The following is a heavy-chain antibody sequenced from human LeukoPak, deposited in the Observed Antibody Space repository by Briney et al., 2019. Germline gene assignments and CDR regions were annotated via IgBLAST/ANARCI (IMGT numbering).Heavy chain of an antibody. CDR2: LYHSGSA. CDR3: ARNLGYSGSHWFDP. CDR1: GVSMSSYY. D-gene: IGHD5-18*01. V-gene: IGHV4-59*01. J-gene: IGHJ5*02. Sequence: SETLSLTCTVSGVSMSSYYWSWIRQPPGKGLEWIGYLYHSGSANYNPSLKSRVTISVDPSKNQFYLKLSSMTAADTAFYSCARNLGYSGSHWFDPWGQGTLVTVSS.